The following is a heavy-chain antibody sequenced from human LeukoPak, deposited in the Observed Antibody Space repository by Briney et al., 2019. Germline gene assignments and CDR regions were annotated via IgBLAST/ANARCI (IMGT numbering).Heavy chain of an antibody. D-gene: IGHD1-1*01. CDR2: THYSGST. V-gene: IGHV4-31*03. CDR3: ACGSNNWYNWFDP. Sequence: SQTLSLTCTVSGGSISSGGYYWSWIRQHPEKGLEWIGYTHYSGSTYYHPSLKSRVSMSVDTSRNQFSLKLSSVTAADTAVYYCACGSNNWYNWFDPWGQGTLVTVSS. CDR1: GGSISSGGYY. J-gene: IGHJ5*02.